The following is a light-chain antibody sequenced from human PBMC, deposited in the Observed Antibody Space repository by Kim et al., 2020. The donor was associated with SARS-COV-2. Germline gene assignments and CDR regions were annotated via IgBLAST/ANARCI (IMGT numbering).Light chain of an antibody. CDR2: KNN. J-gene: IGLJ2*01. CDR3: ASWDDSLV. V-gene: IGLV1-47*01. Sequence: GTPGRRVTISCSGSSSNIGSDYVYWYQQFPGTAPKLLIYKNNQRPSGVPDRFSGSKSGTSASLAISGLRSEDEADYYCASWDDSLVFGGGTQLTVL. CDR1: SSNIGSDY.